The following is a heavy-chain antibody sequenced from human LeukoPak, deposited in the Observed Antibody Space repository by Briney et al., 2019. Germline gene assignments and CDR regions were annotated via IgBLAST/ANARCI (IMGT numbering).Heavy chain of an antibody. CDR3: AKGTGSFLDYYYYYMDV. J-gene: IGHJ6*03. Sequence: GGSLRLSCAASGFTSSSYAISWARHAPAQGLEWVSAISGSGGSTYYADSVKGRYTISRDNSKNTLYLQMNSLRAEDTAVYYCAKGTGSFLDYYYYYMDVWGKGTTVTVSS. V-gene: IGHV3-23*01. CDR2: ISGSGGST. CDR1: GFTSSSYA. D-gene: IGHD6-13*01.